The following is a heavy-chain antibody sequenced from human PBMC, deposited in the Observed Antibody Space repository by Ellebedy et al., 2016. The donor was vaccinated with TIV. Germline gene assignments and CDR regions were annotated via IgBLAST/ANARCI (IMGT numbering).Heavy chain of an antibody. V-gene: IGHV1-18*01. CDR1: GYTFTSYG. J-gene: IGHJ3*02. Sequence: AASVKVSCKASGYTFTSYGISWLRQAPGQGLEWMGWISVRNGNTNYKQKYQGRVAMTTDTSTSTAYMELRSLRSDDTAVYFCARVGEAFDIWGQGTMVTVSS. CDR3: ARVGEAFDI. D-gene: IGHD3-10*01. CDR2: ISVRNGNT.